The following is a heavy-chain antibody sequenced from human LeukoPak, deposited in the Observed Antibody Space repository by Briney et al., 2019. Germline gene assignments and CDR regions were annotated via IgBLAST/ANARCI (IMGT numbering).Heavy chain of an antibody. CDR2: ISGSGGCT. CDR1: EFTFSSYA. J-gene: IGHJ4*02. CDR3: AKSPIVLMVYAMESPFDY. Sequence: HPGGSLRLSCAASEFTFSSYAMSWVRQAPGKGLEWVSAISGSGGCTYYADSVKGRFTISRDNSKNTLYLQMNSLRAEDTAVYYCAKSPIVLMVYAMESPFDYWGQGTLVTVSS. V-gene: IGHV3-23*01. D-gene: IGHD2-8*01.